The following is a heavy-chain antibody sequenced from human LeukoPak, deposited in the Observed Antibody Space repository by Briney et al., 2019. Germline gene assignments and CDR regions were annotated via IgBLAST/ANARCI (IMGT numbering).Heavy chain of an antibody. CDR3: ARGRVARGDEFDY. D-gene: IGHD2-21*02. J-gene: IGHJ4*02. CDR2: IYHSGST. CDR1: GGSISSSNW. Sequence: SETLSLTCAVSGGSISSSNWWSWVRQPPGKGLEWIGEIYHSGSTNYNPSLKSRVTISVDKSKNQFSLKLSSVTAADTAVYYCARGRVARGDEFDYWGQGTLVTVSS. V-gene: IGHV4-4*02.